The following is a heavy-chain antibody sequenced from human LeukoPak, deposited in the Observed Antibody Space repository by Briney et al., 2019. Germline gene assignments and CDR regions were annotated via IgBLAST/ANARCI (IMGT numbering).Heavy chain of an antibody. CDR1: GFTFSSYG. CDR2: ISSSSSYI. CDR3: AGRGGITGTNDY. V-gene: IGHV3-21*01. Sequence: GGSLRLSCAASGFTFSSYGMSWVRQAPGKELEWVSSISSSSSYIYYADSVKGRFTISRDNAKNSLYLQMNSLRAEDPAVYYWAGRGGITGTNDYWGRGTLVNVSS. D-gene: IGHD1-7*01. J-gene: IGHJ4*02.